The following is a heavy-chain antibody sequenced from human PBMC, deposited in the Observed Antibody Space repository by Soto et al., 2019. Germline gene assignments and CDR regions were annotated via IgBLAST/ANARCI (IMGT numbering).Heavy chain of an antibody. CDR2: TYYRTKWYN. V-gene: IGHV6-1*01. J-gene: IGHJ6*01. D-gene: IGHD3-10*01. CDR1: GDTVSSNTAA. Sequence: PSQTLSLTCAISGDTVSSNTAAWNWVRQSPSRGLEWLGRTYYRTKWYNDYSVSVERRITINPDTSKNQFSLQLNSVTPEDTAVYYCARRFPPNMAERRYYCYGFDVWGQGTTVTVSS. CDR3: ARRFPPNMAERRYYCYGFDV.